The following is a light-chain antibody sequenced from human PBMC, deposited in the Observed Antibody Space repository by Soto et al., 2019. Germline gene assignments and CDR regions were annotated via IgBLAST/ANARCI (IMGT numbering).Light chain of an antibody. V-gene: IGLV1-44*01. CDR1: SSNIGSNT. Sequence: QSVLTQPPSASGTPGQRVTISCSGSSSNIGSNTVNWYQQLPGTAPQLLIYSNNQRPSGVPDRVSGSKSGTSASLAISGLQSEDEADYYCAAWDDSLNGHYVFGTGTKVTVL. CDR3: AAWDDSLNGHYV. J-gene: IGLJ1*01. CDR2: SNN.